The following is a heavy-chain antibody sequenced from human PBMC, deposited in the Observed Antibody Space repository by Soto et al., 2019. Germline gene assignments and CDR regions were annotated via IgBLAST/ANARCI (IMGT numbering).Heavy chain of an antibody. D-gene: IGHD5-18*01. CDR3: ARGPGTAMVLSSGY. J-gene: IGHJ4*02. CDR1: GYTFTSYY. Sequence: GASVKVSCKASGYTFTSYYMHWVRQAPGQGLEWMGINNPSGGSTSYAQKFQGRVTITTDNSTSIVYMELSSLRSEDTAVYYCARGPGTAMVLSSGYWGEGTLVTVSS. CDR2: NNPSGGST. V-gene: IGHV1-46*01.